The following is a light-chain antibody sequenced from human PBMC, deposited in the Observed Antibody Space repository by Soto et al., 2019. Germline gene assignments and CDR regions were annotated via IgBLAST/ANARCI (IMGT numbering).Light chain of an antibody. J-gene: IGKJ5*01. CDR1: QSVSSN. Sequence: EIVMKQSPVTLSVSPGERVALSCRASQSVSSNLAWYQQKRGQAPRLLIYGASTRATGIAARFSGSGSGTEFTLTISSLQSEDFAVYYCQQYHNWPPITFGQGRLLEIK. CDR2: GAS. CDR3: QQYHNWPPIT. V-gene: IGKV3-15*01.